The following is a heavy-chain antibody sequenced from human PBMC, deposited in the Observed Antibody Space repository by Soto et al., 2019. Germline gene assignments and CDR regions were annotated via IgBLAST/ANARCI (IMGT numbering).Heavy chain of an antibody. CDR2: IIPIFGTA. CDR3: ASGHIVVVTATPRFYYYYGMDV. V-gene: IGHV1-69*13. D-gene: IGHD2-21*02. CDR1: GGTFSSYA. Sequence: GASVKVSCKASGGTFSSYAISWVRQAPGQGLEWMGGIIPIFGTANYAQKFQGRVTITADESTSTAYMELSSLRSEDTAVYYCASGHIVVVTATPRFYYYYGMDVWGQGTTVTVPS. J-gene: IGHJ6*02.